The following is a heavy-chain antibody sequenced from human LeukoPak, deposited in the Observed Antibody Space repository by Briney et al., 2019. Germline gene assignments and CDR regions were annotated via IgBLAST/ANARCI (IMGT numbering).Heavy chain of an antibody. CDR3: ARGDSSSWYGGYFDY. D-gene: IGHD6-13*01. CDR1: GFTFSRYS. Sequence: GGSLRLSCAASGFTFSRYSINWVRQAPGKGLEWVSYISSSGSTIYYADSVKGRFTISRDNAKNSLYLQMDSLRAEDTAVYYCARGDSSSWYGGYFDYWGQGTLVTVSS. CDR2: ISSSGSTI. J-gene: IGHJ4*02. V-gene: IGHV3-48*04.